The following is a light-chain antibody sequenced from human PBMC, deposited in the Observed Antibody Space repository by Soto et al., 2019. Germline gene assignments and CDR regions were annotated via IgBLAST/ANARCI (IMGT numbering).Light chain of an antibody. V-gene: IGKV1-13*02. J-gene: IGKJ4*01. CDR1: QGMSSA. Sequence: AIQLTPSPSSLSASVGDRVTITCRARQGMSSALAWFQQKPGRAPQLLISVASSLESGVPSRFSGSGSVTDFTLIISSLQPEDFATYYCHQFNGYPLTFGGGTNLEIK. CDR2: VAS. CDR3: HQFNGYPLT.